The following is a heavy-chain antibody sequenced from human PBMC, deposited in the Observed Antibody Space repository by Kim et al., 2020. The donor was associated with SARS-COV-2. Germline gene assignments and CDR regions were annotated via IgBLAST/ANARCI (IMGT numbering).Heavy chain of an antibody. CDR1: GGSFSGYY. Sequence: SETLSLTCAVYGGSFSGYYWSWIRQPPGKGLEWIGEINHSGSTNYNPSLKSRVTISVDTSKNQFSLKLSSVTAADTAVYYCARGGISARAFDIWGQGTMV. V-gene: IGHV4-34*01. CDR3: ARGGISARAFDI. J-gene: IGHJ3*02. CDR2: INHSGST. D-gene: IGHD3-10*01.